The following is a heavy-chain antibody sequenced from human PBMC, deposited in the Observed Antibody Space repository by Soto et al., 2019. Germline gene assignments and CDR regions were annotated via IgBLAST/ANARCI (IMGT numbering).Heavy chain of an antibody. CDR3: AKDAATPAGADY. CDR1: GFTFSSYG. V-gene: IGHV3-30*18. J-gene: IGHJ4*02. Sequence: PGGSLRLSCAASGFTFSSYGMHWVRQAPGKGLEWVAVISYDGSNKYYADSVKGRFTISRDNSKNTLYLQMNSLRAEDTAVYYCAKDAATPAGADYWGQGTLVPVYS. CDR2: ISYDGSNK. D-gene: IGHD6-19*01.